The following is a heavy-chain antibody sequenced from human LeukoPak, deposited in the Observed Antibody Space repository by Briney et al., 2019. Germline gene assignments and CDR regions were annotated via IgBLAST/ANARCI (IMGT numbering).Heavy chain of an antibody. CDR1: GYTFTSYG. CDR2: IIPIFGTA. CDR3: AREGDGYNSGAFDI. V-gene: IGHV1-69*06. Sequence: SVKVSCKASGYTFTSYGISWVRQAPGQGLEWMGGIIPIFGTANYAQKFQGRVTITADKSTSTAYMELSSLRSEDTAVYYCAREGDGYNSGAFDIWGQGTMVTVSS. D-gene: IGHD5-24*01. J-gene: IGHJ3*02.